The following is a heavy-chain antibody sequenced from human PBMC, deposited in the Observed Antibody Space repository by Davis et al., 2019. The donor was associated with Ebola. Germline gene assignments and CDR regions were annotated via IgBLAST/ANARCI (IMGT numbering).Heavy chain of an antibody. J-gene: IGHJ6*02. Sequence: GESLKISCAVSGVTFRNYVMNWVRQAPGKGLEWVSSITSSGSHIYYADSVKGRFTISRDNAKNSVYLQINSLRAEDTAVYYCVRPRYITIFGVVHGMDVWGQGTTVTVSS. D-gene: IGHD3-3*01. CDR2: ITSSGSHI. CDR3: VRPRYITIFGVVHGMDV. CDR1: GVTFRNYV. V-gene: IGHV3-21*01.